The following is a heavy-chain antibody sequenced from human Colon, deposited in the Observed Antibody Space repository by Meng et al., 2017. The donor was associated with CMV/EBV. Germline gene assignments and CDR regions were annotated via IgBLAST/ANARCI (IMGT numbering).Heavy chain of an antibody. V-gene: IGHV3-21*04. CDR1: GFSFSSDT. CDR3: ARRGTGGRSFDY. D-gene: IGHD3-16*01. J-gene: IGHJ4*02. Sequence: GESLKISCAASGFSFSSDTMNWVRQAPGKGLEWVSSFSRGFTYYADSVKGRFIISRDNSENSLYLHMNSLRANDTAVYYCARRGTGGRSFDYWGQGTLVTVSS. CDR2: FSRGFT.